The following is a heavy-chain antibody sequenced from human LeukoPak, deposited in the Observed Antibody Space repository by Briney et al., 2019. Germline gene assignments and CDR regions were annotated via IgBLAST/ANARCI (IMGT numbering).Heavy chain of an antibody. CDR2: ISSSGSTI. CDR3: ARETYYYGSGSYNDY. Sequence: GGALRLSCAASGFTFSRYEMNWVRQAPGKGLEWVSYISSSGSTIYYADSVKGRFTISRDSAKNSLYLQMNSLRAEDTAVYYCARETYYYGSGSYNDYWGQGTLVTVSS. J-gene: IGHJ4*02. CDR1: GFTFSRYE. V-gene: IGHV3-48*03. D-gene: IGHD3-10*01.